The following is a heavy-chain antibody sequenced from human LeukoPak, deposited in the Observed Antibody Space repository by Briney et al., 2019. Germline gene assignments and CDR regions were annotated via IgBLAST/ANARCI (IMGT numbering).Heavy chain of an antibody. CDR1: GCTFTGYY. D-gene: IGHD4-17*01. J-gene: IGHJ4*02. CDR2: INPNSGGT. CDR3: ARVSNNGDYPWD. V-gene: IGHV1-2*02. Sequence: ASVKVSCKASGCTFTGYYMHWVRQAPGQGLEWMGWINPNSGGTNYAQKFQGRVTMTRDTSISTAYMELSRLRSDDTAVYYCARVSNNGDYPWDWGQGTLVTVSS.